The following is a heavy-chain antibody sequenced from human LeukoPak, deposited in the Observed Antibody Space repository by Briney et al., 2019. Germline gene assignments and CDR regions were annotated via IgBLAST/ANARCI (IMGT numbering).Heavy chain of an antibody. V-gene: IGHV4-31*03. CDR2: IYYSGST. CDR1: GGSISSGGYY. CDR3: ARVSTVTTNYFDY. Sequence: PSQTLSLTCTVSGGSISSGGYYWSWIRQHPGKGLEWTGYIYYSGSTYYNPSLKSRVTRSVDTSKNQFSLKLSSVTAADTAVYYCARVSTVTTNYFDYWGQGTLVTVSS. J-gene: IGHJ4*02. D-gene: IGHD4-17*01.